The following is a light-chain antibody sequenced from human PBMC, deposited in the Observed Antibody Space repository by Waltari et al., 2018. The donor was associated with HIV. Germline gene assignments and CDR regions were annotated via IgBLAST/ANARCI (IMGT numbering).Light chain of an antibody. J-gene: IGLJ2*01. V-gene: IGLV3-19*01. CDR3: QSRDTRGYMI. CDR2: GKD. CDR1: SLRSFY. Sequence: SSELTQEPTVSVALGQTVRITCRGDSLRSFYASWYQQKPGQAHLLVIYGKDNRPSGVPDRFSGSSSGNTTSLTITGAQAADEADYYCQSRDTRGYMIFGGGTRLTFL.